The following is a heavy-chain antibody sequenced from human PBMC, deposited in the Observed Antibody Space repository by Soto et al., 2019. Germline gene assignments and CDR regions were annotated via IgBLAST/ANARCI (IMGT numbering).Heavy chain of an antibody. J-gene: IGHJ1*01. CDR1: VFPFRNYA. Sequence: GQLIESGGGFVQPCGARRHSCAASVFPFRNYAMTYDRQAPGKGMEWVSSHLRIGSSAYYADSVMGRFTISSCTSGHSLYLKMDDMRAENTASYYCAEAASSGDGIWLIDSWGHGTVVTVSS. CDR2: HLRIGSSA. CDR3: AEAASSGDGIWLIDS. V-gene: IGHV3-23*01. D-gene: IGHD4-17*01.